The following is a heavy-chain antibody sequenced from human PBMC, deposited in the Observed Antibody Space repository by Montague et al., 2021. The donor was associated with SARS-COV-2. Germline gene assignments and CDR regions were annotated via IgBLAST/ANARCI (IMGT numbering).Heavy chain of an antibody. CDR2: IYYSGTT. D-gene: IGHD1-26*01. Sequence: SETLSLTCTVSGGSISSSDSYWGWIRQPPGKGLEWIGNIYYSGTTYYNPSLKSRITMAVDTSKNHFSLNLISVTAADTAVYFCVRMGAAHRRSNWFDPWGQGALVTVSS. CDR3: VRMGAAHRRSNWFDP. CDR1: GGSISSSDSY. V-gene: IGHV4-39*02. J-gene: IGHJ5*02.